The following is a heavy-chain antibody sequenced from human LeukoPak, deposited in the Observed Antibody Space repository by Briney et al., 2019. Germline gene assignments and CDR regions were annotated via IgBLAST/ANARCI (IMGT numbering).Heavy chain of an antibody. Sequence: GALRLSCAASGFTFSSYGMSWVRQAPGKGLEWVSAISGSGGSTYYADSVKGRFTISRDNSKNTLYLQMNSLRAEDTAVYYCAKDLTFGGVSDAFDIWGQGTMVTVSS. CDR3: AKDLTFGGVSDAFDI. D-gene: IGHD3-16*01. V-gene: IGHV3-23*01. CDR2: ISGSGGST. J-gene: IGHJ3*02. CDR1: GFTFSSYG.